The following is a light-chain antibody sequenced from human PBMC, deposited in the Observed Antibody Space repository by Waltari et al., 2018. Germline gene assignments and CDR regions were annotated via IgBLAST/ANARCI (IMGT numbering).Light chain of an antibody. CDR3: YQHNSGYT. CDR1: QSVSSY. CDR2: SAS. V-gene: IGKV3D-15*01. Sequence: IILTQSPATLSLSPGGRVALSCRASQSVSSYLAWYQQKPGQAPRLLIHSASTRATGISDRFSGSGSGTEFTLTISSLEPEDVGVHYCYQHNSGYTFGPGTKMDVE. J-gene: IGKJ3*01.